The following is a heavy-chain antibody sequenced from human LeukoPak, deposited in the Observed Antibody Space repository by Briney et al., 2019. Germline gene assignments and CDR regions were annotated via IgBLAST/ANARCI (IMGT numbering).Heavy chain of an antibody. CDR3: ARWGVVVVTAIYDY. J-gene: IGHJ4*02. CDR2: INPNSGGT. V-gene: IGHV1-2*02. D-gene: IGHD2-21*02. CDR1: GYTFTGYY. Sequence: ASVKVSCKASGYTFTGYYMHWVRQAPGQGLKWMGWINPNSGGTNYAQKFQGRVTMTRDTSISTAYMELSRLRSDDTAVYYCARWGVVVVTAIYDYWGQGTLGTVSS.